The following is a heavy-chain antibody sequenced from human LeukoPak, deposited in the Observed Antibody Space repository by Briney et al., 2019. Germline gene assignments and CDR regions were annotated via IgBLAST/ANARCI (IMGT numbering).Heavy chain of an antibody. CDR3: ARDLELRY. D-gene: IGHD1-26*01. V-gene: IGHV4-34*01. Sequence: SETLSLTCAVYGGSFSGYYWSWIRQPPGKGLEWIGEISDSGSTNYNPSLKSRVTISGDASKSQFPLNLSSMTAADTAVYYCARDLELRYWGQGTLVTVSS. CDR1: GGSFSGYY. J-gene: IGHJ4*02. CDR2: ISDSGST.